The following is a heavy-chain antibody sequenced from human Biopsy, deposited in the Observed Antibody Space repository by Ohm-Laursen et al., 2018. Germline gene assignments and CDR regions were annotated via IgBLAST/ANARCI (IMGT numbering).Heavy chain of an antibody. Sequence: SDTLSLTCTVSGGSISSYYRTWIRQPPGKGLEWIGDVYYSGSTNRNPSLKSRVTILVDTSKNQFSLKLNSVTAADTAVYYCGRREVVITHDAFDTWGQGTMVTVSS. CDR3: GRREVVITHDAFDT. CDR1: GGSISSYY. V-gene: IGHV4-59*08. D-gene: IGHD3-22*01. CDR2: VYYSGST. J-gene: IGHJ3*02.